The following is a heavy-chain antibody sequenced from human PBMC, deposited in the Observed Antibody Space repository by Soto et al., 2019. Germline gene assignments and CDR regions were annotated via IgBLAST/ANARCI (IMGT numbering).Heavy chain of an antibody. D-gene: IGHD2-15*01. CDR3: PRLLLDNRGYYYFDY. J-gene: IGHJ4*02. Sequence: SETLSLTCSVSGGSITSSSYYWGWIRQAPGKGLEWIAAIYYSGSIYHNPSLKSRVTMSIDTSKNQFSLKMSSVTAAETAVYYCPRLLLDNRGYYYFDYWXRGTLVTVSS. CDR2: IYYSGSI. CDR1: GGSITSSSYY. V-gene: IGHV4-39*01.